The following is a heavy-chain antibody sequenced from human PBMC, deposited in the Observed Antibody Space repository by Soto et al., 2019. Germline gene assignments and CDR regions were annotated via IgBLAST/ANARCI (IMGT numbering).Heavy chain of an antibody. CDR2: IIPIFGTA. J-gene: IGHJ6*02. Sequence: SVKVSCKASGGTFSSYAISWVRQAPGQGLEWMGGIIPIFGTANYAQKFQGRVTITADESTSTAYMELSSLRSEDTAVYYCAREVLTRTTSYYGMDVWGQGTTVTVSS. CDR3: AREVLTRTTSYYGMDV. D-gene: IGHD1-7*01. CDR1: GGTFSSYA. V-gene: IGHV1-69*13.